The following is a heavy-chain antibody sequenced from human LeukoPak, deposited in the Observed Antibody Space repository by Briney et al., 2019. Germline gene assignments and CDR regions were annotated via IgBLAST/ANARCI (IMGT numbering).Heavy chain of an antibody. Sequence: SETLSLTCTVSGGSISGYYWSWIRQPPGKGPEWSGYIYYSGNTTYNPSLKSRVTMSLDSSNNQFSLRLTSVTAADTAVYYCARDGLNTGSWYFDYWGQGTLATVSS. CDR3: ARDGLNTGSWYFDY. CDR1: GGSISGYY. D-gene: IGHD1-26*01. J-gene: IGHJ4*02. V-gene: IGHV4-59*01. CDR2: IYYSGNT.